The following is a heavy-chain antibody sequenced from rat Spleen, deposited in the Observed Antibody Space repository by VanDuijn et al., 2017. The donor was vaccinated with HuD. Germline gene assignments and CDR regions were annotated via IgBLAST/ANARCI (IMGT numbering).Heavy chain of an antibody. Sequence: EVQLVESGGGLVQPGRSLKLSCAASGFTFSNYALHWIRQAPTKGLEWVASISPSGGSTYYRDTAKGRFTIFRDNAKSTLYLQMDSLRSEDTATYYCARWVRVWGFAYWGQGTLVTVSS. CDR3: ARWVRVWGFAY. V-gene: IGHV5-19*01. CDR2: ISPSGGST. D-gene: IGHD1-4*01. CDR1: GFTFSNYA. J-gene: IGHJ3*01.